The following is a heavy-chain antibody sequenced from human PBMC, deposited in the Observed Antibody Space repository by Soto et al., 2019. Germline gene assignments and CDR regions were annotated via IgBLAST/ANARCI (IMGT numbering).Heavy chain of an antibody. Sequence: QVQLVESGGGVVQPGRSLRLSCAASGFTFSSYGMHWVRQAPGKGLEWVSVIWYDGSNKYYADSVKGRFTISRDNSKNTLYLQMNSVRAEDTAVYYCARDGGYSYGYGAFDIWGQGTMVTVSS. J-gene: IGHJ3*02. V-gene: IGHV3-33*01. D-gene: IGHD5-18*01. CDR3: ARDGGYSYGYGAFDI. CDR2: IWYDGSNK. CDR1: GFTFSSYG.